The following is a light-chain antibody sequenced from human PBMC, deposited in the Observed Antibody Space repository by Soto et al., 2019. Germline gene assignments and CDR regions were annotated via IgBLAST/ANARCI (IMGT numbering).Light chain of an antibody. CDR1: QSVLHTSNSKNY. CDR3: QQYYGSPWT. CDR2: WAS. J-gene: IGKJ1*01. Sequence: DIVMTQSPDSLAVSLGERATINCKSSQSVLHTSNSKNYVAWYQQKPGQPPKLLIYWASTRESGVPDRFSGGGSGADFTLTITSLQSEDVAVYYCQQYYGSPWTFGQGTNVEIK. V-gene: IGKV4-1*01.